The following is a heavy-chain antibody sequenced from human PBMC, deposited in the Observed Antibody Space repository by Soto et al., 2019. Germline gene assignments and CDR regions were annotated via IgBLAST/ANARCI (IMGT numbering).Heavy chain of an antibody. V-gene: IGHV1-46*01. CDR1: GYTFTSYY. D-gene: IGHD3-10*01. J-gene: IGHJ5*02. CDR2: INPSGGST. CDR3: ARDAETITMVRGVLKPSNWFDP. Sequence: ASVKVSCKASGYTFTSYYMHWVRQAPGQGLEWMGIINPSGGSTSYAQKFQGRVTMTRDTCTSTVYMELSSLRSEDTAVYYCARDAETITMVRGVLKPSNWFDPWGQGTLVTVSS.